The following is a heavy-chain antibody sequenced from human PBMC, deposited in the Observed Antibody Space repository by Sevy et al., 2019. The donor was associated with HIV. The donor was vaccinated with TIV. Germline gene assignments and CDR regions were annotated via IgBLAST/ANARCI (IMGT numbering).Heavy chain of an antibody. J-gene: IGHJ5*01. V-gene: IGHV4-39*01. Sequence: SETLSLTCSVSGASISSSSYYWGWIRQPPGKGLEWIGSIDYSGSTYYTPALKSRCTISGNASKNPFSLKLRSVTAADTAFYYCARYLRGDFAGGFDSWGQGALVTVSS. CDR3: ARYLRGDFAGGFDS. CDR1: GASISSSSYY. D-gene: IGHD4-17*01. CDR2: IDYSGST.